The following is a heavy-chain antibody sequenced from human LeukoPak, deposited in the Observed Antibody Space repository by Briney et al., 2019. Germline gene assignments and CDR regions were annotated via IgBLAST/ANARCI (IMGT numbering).Heavy chain of an antibody. V-gene: IGHV3-23*01. CDR2: INGGGDDT. D-gene: IGHD3-3*01. Sequence: GRSLRLSCVASGFTFSSYSMNWVRQAPGEGLEWVSAINGGGDDTRYADSVRGRFTISRDNSKNTVSLQMNSLRVEDTALYFCAKSDCGSYGCKLLNYWGQGTLVTVSS. J-gene: IGHJ4*02. CDR1: GFTFSSYS. CDR3: AKSDCGSYGCKLLNY.